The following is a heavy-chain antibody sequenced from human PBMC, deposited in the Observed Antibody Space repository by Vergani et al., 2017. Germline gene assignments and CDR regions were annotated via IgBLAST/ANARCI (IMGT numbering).Heavy chain of an antibody. CDR2: INHSGST. CDR1: GGSFSGYY. V-gene: IGHV4-34*01. Sequence: QVQLQQWGAGLLKPSETLSLTCAVYGGSFSGYYWSWIRQPPGKGLEWIGEINHSGSTNYNPSLKSRVTISVDTSKNQFSLKLSSVTAADTAVYYCALTVVPTFDYYYYYMDVWGKGTTVTVSS. J-gene: IGHJ6*03. D-gene: IGHD1-14*01. CDR3: ALTVVPTFDYYYYYMDV.